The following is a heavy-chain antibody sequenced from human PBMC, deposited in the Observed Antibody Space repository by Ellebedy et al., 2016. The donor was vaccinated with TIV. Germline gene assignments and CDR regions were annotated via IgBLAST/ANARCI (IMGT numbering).Heavy chain of an antibody. J-gene: IGHJ4*02. V-gene: IGHV5-51*06. Sequence: GESLKISCQGSGNSFSTDWIGWVRQMPGKGLEWMGIIRPGDSATIYTPSFQGQITISADQSISTSYLQWSSLEASDTAIYYCATRIDRDGSYRWGQGTRVTVSS. CDR2: IRPGDSAT. CDR1: GNSFSTDW. CDR3: ATRIDRDGSYR. D-gene: IGHD3-22*01.